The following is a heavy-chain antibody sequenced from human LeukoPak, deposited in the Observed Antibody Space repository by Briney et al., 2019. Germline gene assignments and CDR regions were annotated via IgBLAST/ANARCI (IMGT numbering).Heavy chain of an antibody. D-gene: IGHD5-24*01. J-gene: IGHJ2*01. CDR2: IYYSGST. Sequence: NTSETLSLTCTVSGGSISSYYWSWIRQPPGKGLEWIGYIYYSGSTNYNPSLKSRVTISVDTSKNQFSLKLSSVTAADTAVYYCAGDGYKTNWYFDLWGRGTLVTVSS. V-gene: IGHV4-59*01. CDR1: GGSISSYY. CDR3: AGDGYKTNWYFDL.